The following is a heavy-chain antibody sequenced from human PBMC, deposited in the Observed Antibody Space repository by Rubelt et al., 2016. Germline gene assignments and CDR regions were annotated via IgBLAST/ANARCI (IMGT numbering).Heavy chain of an antibody. CDR2: IIPIFGTA. Sequence: QVQLVQSGAEVKKPGSSVKVSCKASGGTFSSYAISWVRQAPGQGLEWMGGIIPIFGTANYAQKFQGRVTITADESTSTAYMERSSLVSEDTAVYYWARVEVATIFSLTHFDYWGQGTLVTVSS. CDR1: GGTFSSYA. CDR3: ARVEVATIFSLTHFDY. V-gene: IGHV1-69*01. D-gene: IGHD5-12*01. J-gene: IGHJ4*02.